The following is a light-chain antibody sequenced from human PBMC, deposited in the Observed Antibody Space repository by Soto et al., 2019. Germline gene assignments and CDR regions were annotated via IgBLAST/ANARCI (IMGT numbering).Light chain of an antibody. CDR3: QQDNNWPPLT. J-gene: IGKJ4*01. V-gene: IGKV3-15*01. Sequence: EIVMTQSPATLSVSPGERATLSCRASQSVSSNLAWYQQKPVQAPRLLIYGASTRATGIPARLSGSGSGSEFTLPISSLQSEDFEVYYCQQDNNWPPLTFGGGTKVEIK. CDR1: QSVSSN. CDR2: GAS.